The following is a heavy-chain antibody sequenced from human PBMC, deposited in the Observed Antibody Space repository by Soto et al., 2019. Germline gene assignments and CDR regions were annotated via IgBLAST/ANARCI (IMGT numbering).Heavy chain of an antibody. J-gene: IGHJ3*01. CDR1: GYTFTSYY. CDR3: AAGGIITIFGVVMYDSLEL. CDR2: INPSGGST. V-gene: IGHV1-46*01. D-gene: IGHD3-3*01. Sequence: ASVKVSCKASGYTFTSYYMHWVRQAPGQGLEWMGIINPSGGSTSYAQKFQGRVTMTRDTSTSTVYMELSSLRSEDTAVYYCAAGGIITIFGVVMYDSLELWGQGTMVTVSS.